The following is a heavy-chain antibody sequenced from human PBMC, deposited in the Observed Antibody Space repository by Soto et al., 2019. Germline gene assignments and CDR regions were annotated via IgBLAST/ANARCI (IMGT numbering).Heavy chain of an antibody. Sequence: EAQLVESGGGLVQPGRSLRLSCVASGFTFDDYAIHWVRQAPGKVLEWVSGISGNGAATGYADSVKGRFTISRDNAKNSLYLQMSSLRTEDTAIYYCANLPLYGSGFDCWGQGTLVTVSS. CDR1: GFTFDDYA. CDR2: ISGNGAAT. V-gene: IGHV3-9*01. J-gene: IGHJ4*02. D-gene: IGHD3-10*01. CDR3: ANLPLYGSGFDC.